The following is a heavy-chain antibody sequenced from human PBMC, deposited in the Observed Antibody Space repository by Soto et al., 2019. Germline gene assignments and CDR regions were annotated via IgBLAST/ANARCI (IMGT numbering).Heavy chain of an antibody. V-gene: IGHV1-18*04. CDR2: ISAYNGNT. D-gene: IGHD3-9*01. CDR1: GYTFTSYG. Sequence: SCKASGYTFTSYGISWVRQAPGQGLEWMGWISAYNGNTNYAQKLQGRVTMTTDTSTSTAYMELRSLRSDDTAVYYCARSSRNYDIFAGYFPWHYYYYGMDVWGQGTTVTVSS. J-gene: IGHJ6*02. CDR3: ARSSRNYDIFAGYFPWHYYYYGMDV.